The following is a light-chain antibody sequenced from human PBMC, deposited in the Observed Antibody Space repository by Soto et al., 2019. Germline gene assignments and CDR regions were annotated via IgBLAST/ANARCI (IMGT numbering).Light chain of an antibody. J-gene: IGLJ1*01. V-gene: IGLV2-11*01. CDR3: CSYAGSYTYV. Sequence: QSVLTQPRSVSGSPGQSVTISCTGTNSDVGGYNYVSWYQQHPGKAPKLMIYDVRKRPSGVPDRFSGSKSGNTASLTISGLQAEDEADYYCCSYAGSYTYVFATGTKVTVL. CDR1: NSDVGGYNY. CDR2: DVR.